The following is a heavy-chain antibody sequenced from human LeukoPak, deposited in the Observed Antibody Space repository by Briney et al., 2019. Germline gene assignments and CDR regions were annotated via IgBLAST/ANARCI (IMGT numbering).Heavy chain of an antibody. CDR2: ISYDGSNK. V-gene: IGHV3-30-3*01. D-gene: IGHD6-19*01. CDR3: AKGEYSSGWSLIDY. J-gene: IGHJ4*02. CDR1: GFTFSSYA. Sequence: GRSLRLSCAASGFTFSSYAMPWVRQAPGKGLEWVAVISYDGSNKYYADSVKGRFTISRVNSKNTLYLQMNSLRAEDTAVYYCAKGEYSSGWSLIDYWGQGTLVTVSS.